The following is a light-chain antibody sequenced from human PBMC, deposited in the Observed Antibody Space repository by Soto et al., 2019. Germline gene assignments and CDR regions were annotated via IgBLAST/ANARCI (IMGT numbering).Light chain of an antibody. Sequence: EIVMTQYPATLSVSPGERATLSCRASQSVSSKLGWYQQKPGQAPRLLIYGASIRATGIPARFSGSGSGTEFTLTISSLQSEDFAVYYCQQYNYWPRTFGPGTKVDIK. V-gene: IGKV3-15*01. CDR2: GAS. J-gene: IGKJ3*01. CDR3: QQYNYWPRT. CDR1: QSVSSK.